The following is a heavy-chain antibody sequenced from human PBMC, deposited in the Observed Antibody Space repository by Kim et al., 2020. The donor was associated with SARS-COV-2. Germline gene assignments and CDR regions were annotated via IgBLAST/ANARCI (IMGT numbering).Heavy chain of an antibody. Sequence: KGRFTISRDDSNNTLYLQMNSLKTEDTAVYYCTTVHYYYDSSGQLHADFYWGQGTLVTVSS. J-gene: IGHJ4*02. CDR3: TTVHYYYDSSGQLHADFY. D-gene: IGHD3-22*01. V-gene: IGHV3-15*01.